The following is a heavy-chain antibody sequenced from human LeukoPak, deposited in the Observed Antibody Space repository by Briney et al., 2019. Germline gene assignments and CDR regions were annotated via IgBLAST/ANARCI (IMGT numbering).Heavy chain of an antibody. CDR3: AFDPRGWELLDF. CDR2: ISPYNGNT. Sequence: ASVKISCKASGYTFISYGITWVRQAPGQGLEWMGWISPYNGNTNYAQKLQGRITLTTDTSTSTAYMELRNLGSDDTAVYYCAFDPRGWELLDFWGQGSLVIVSS. CDR1: GYTFISYG. V-gene: IGHV1-18*01. D-gene: IGHD4-23*01. J-gene: IGHJ4*02.